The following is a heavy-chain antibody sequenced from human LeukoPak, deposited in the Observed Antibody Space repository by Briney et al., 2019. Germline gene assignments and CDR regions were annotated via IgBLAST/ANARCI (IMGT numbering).Heavy chain of an antibody. CDR2: FDPEDGET. D-gene: IGHD3-10*01. Sequence: ASVKVSCKASGGTFSSYAISWVRQAPGKGLEWMGGFDPEDGETIYAQKFQGRVTMTEDTSTDTAYMELSSLRSEDTAVYYCATDKELYNFNFDYWGQGTLVTVSS. V-gene: IGHV1-24*01. CDR1: GGTFSSYA. CDR3: ATDKELYNFNFDY. J-gene: IGHJ4*02.